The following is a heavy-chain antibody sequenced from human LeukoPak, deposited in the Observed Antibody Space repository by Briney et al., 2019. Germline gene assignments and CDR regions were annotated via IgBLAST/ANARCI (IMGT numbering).Heavy chain of an antibody. D-gene: IGHD6-19*01. CDR2: TNPNSGNT. CDR1: GYTFTSYD. Sequence: ASVKVSCKASGYTFTSYDINWVRQATGQGLEWMGWTNPNSGNTGYAQKFQGRVTMTRNTSISTAYMELSSLRSEDTAVYYCASFDIAVAGTLDYWGQGTLVTVSS. V-gene: IGHV1-8*01. CDR3: ASFDIAVAGTLDY. J-gene: IGHJ4*02.